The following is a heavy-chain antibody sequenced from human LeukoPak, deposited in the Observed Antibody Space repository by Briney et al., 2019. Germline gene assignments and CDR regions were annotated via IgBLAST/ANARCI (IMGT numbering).Heavy chain of an antibody. V-gene: IGHV3-48*02. CDR2: ISSSSTI. CDR1: GFTFSSYS. D-gene: IGHD6-13*01. CDR3: ARVSGSSWYDYYYGMDV. J-gene: IGHJ6*02. Sequence: GGSLRLSCAASGFTFSSYSMNWVRQAPGKGLEWVSYISSSSTIYYADSVKGRFTISRDNAKNSLYLQMNSLRDEDTAVYYCARVSGSSWYDYYYGMDVWGQGTTVTVSS.